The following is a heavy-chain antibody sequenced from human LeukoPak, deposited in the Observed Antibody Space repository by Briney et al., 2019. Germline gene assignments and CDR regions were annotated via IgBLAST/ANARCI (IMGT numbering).Heavy chain of an antibody. CDR1: RGSLRSYY. CDR3: ARHRFGGSGYFDY. D-gene: IGHD3-16*01. V-gene: IGHV4-59*08. J-gene: IGHJ4*02. Sequence: SETLSLTCAHPRGSLRSYYWSSIRQPPRKGLEWSGYIYYSGRTNHNPSLKSRVTISVDTSKNQFSLKVSSVTAADTAVYYCARHRFGGSGYFDYWGQGTLVTVSS. CDR2: IYYSGRT.